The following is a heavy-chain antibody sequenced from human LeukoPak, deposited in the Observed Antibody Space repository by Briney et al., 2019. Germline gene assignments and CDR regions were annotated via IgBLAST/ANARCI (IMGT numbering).Heavy chain of an antibody. J-gene: IGHJ5*02. D-gene: IGHD3-22*01. Sequence: PSETLSLTCTVSGGSISSSSYYWGWIRQPPGKGLEWIGSIYYSRSTYYNPSLKSRVTISVDTSKNQFSLKLSSVTAADAAVYYCARGLVDSSGYYYPNWFDPWGQGTLVTVSS. CDR3: ARGLVDSSGYYYPNWFDP. CDR2: IYYSRST. V-gene: IGHV4-39*07. CDR1: GGSISSSSYY.